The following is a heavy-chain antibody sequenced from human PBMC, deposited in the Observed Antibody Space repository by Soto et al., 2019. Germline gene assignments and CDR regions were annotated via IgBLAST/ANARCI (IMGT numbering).Heavy chain of an antibody. CDR1: GASISSGGYS. J-gene: IGHJ3*02. Sequence: QLHLQEFGSGLVKPLQTLSLTCTVSGASISSGGYSWSWIRQPPGKGLEWIGYIYHSVNTDYNPSLRSRVTISEDTAKNQFSLNLRSVTAADTAVYYCVRHPLRESTGAYDIWGQGRMVIVSS. CDR3: VRHPLRESTGAYDI. D-gene: IGHD2-2*01. CDR2: IYHSVNT. V-gene: IGHV4-30-2*01.